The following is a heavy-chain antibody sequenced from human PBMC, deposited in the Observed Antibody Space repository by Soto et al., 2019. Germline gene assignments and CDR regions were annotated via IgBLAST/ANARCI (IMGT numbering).Heavy chain of an antibody. CDR3: ASIKTPSATYYSLSPPYAQPIPVQ. V-gene: IGHV4-61*08. CDR2: ISSSGTT. CDR1: GDSVNSGAHY. D-gene: IGHD2-15*01. J-gene: IGHJ1*01. Sequence: SETLSVTWIGSGDSVNSGAHYWSWIRQSPGTGLEWIGYISSSGTTTYSPSLRSRIIISSDTSRNLFSLRLTSVTAADTAIYYSASIKTPSATYYSLSPPYAQPIPVQ.